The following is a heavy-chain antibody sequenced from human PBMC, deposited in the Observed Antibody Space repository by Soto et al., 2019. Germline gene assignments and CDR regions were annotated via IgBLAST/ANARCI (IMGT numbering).Heavy chain of an antibody. CDR2: ITASGIT. CDR3: AKGQQLLNYNYYGLDV. J-gene: IGHJ6*02. D-gene: IGHD4-4*01. CDR1: GFTFSTYA. V-gene: IGHV3-23*01. Sequence: GGSLRLSCAASGFTFSTYAMNWVRQAPGQGLGWVSTITASGITYQAESVQGRFTLSRDNSKNTLSLQMNSLRAEDTAVYYCAKGQQLLNYNYYGLDVWGQGTTVTVSS.